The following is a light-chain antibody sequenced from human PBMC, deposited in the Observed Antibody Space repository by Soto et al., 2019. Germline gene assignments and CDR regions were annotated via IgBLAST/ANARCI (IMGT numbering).Light chain of an antibody. Sequence: QSALTQPASVSGSPGQSITNSCTGTSSDVGGYNYVSWYQQHPGKAPKLMIYDVSSRPSGVSNRFSGSKSGNTASLTISGLQAEDEADYYCSSYRSSSTYVFGTGTKLTVL. J-gene: IGLJ1*01. CDR1: SSDVGGYNY. V-gene: IGLV2-14*01. CDR2: DVS. CDR3: SSYRSSSTYV.